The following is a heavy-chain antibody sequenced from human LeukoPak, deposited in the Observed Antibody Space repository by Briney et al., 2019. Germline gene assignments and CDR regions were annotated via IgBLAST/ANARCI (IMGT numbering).Heavy chain of an antibody. CDR2: IYSGGTT. D-gene: IGHD5-12*01. V-gene: IGHV3-66*01. CDR3: ARYDYGRSGFDY. CDR1: GFTFSSYE. Sequence: GGSLRLSCATSGFTFSSYEMNWVRQAPGKGLEWVSVIYSGGTTYYADSVKGRFSTSRDNSKNTLYLQMNSLRAEDTAVYYCARYDYGRSGFDYWGQGTLVTVSS. J-gene: IGHJ4*02.